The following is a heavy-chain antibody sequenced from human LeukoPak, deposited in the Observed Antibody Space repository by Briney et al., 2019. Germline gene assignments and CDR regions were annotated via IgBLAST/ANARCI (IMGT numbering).Heavy chain of an antibody. CDR1: GASVSSGSYH. V-gene: IGHV4-61*01. Sequence: SETLSLTCTVSGASVSSGSYHWSWIRQAPGKGLEWIGYMYYSGRTNYNPTLKSRVTISVVTSKNQFSLNLSSVTAADTAVYYCARVMITTTFYFDYWGQGTLVTVSS. CDR2: MYYSGRT. CDR3: ARVMITTTFYFDY. J-gene: IGHJ4*02. D-gene: IGHD3-16*01.